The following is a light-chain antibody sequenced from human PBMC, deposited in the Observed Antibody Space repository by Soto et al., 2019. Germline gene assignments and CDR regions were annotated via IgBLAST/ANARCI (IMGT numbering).Light chain of an antibody. Sequence: IVMTQSPATLSVSPGERAILYCRANESINGNLAWHQQKPGQAPRLLIYGASTRATGISTRFSGSGSGTDFTLTISSLEFEDFAIYYCQQHRQWPPWTFGQGTKVEVK. J-gene: IGKJ1*01. CDR3: QQHRQWPPWT. CDR1: ESINGN. V-gene: IGKV3-15*01. CDR2: GAS.